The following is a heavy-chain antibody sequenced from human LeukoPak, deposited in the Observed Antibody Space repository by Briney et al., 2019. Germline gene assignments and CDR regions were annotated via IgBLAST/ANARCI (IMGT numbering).Heavy chain of an antibody. D-gene: IGHD3-22*01. V-gene: IGHV3-43D*03. Sequence: GGSLRLSCAASGFTFDDYAMHWVRQAPGKGLEWVSLISWDGGRTYYADSVRGRYTISRDNSKNSLYLQMNSLRPEDTALYFCAKDKDSYDSSGYRGLDYWGQGTLVTVSS. CDR2: ISWDGGRT. CDR1: GFTFDDYA. J-gene: IGHJ4*02. CDR3: AKDKDSYDSSGYRGLDY.